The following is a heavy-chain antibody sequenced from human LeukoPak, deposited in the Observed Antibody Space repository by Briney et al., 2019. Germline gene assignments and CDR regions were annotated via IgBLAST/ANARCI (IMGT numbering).Heavy chain of an antibody. CDR1: GGSISSGSYY. CDR3: ASSGYEGGFDY. CDR2: IYTSGST. Sequence: PSQTLSLTCTVSGGSISSGSYYWSWIRQPAGKGLEWIGRIYTSGSTNYNPSLKSRVTISVDTSKNQLSLKLSSVTAADTAVYYCASSGYEGGFDYWGQGTLVTVSS. V-gene: IGHV4-61*02. J-gene: IGHJ4*02. D-gene: IGHD5-12*01.